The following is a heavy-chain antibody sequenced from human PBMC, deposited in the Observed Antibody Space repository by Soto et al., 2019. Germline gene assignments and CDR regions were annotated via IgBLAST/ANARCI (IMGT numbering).Heavy chain of an antibody. J-gene: IGHJ6*02. CDR1: GYSFTSYW. D-gene: IGHD5-12*01. CDR2: IDPSDSYT. V-gene: IGHV5-10-1*01. Sequence: EVQLVQSGAEVKKPGESLRISCKGSGYSFTSYWISWVRQMPGKGLEWMGRIDPSDSYTNYSPSFQGHVTISADKSIXXASPQWGRLKASDTAMYYCARLAMATRRGYYGMDVWGQGTTVTVSS. CDR3: ARLAMATRRGYYGMDV.